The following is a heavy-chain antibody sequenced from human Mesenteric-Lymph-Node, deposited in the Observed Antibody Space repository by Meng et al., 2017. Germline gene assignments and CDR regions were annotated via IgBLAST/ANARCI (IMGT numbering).Heavy chain of an antibody. Sequence: EVQLGGSGGGLVQPGGSLRLSCAAPGFTFNSYTMSWVRQAPGKGLAWVSTITGSGVSIYYADSVKGRFTISRDNSKNTLYLQMDSLRAEDTAVYYCAKDLATMADWGQGTLVTVSS. CDR2: ITGSGVSI. CDR3: AKDLATMAD. V-gene: IGHV3-23*04. J-gene: IGHJ4*02. D-gene: IGHD5-12*01. CDR1: GFTFNSYT.